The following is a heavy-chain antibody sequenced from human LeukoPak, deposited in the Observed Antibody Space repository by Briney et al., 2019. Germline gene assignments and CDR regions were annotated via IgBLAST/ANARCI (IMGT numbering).Heavy chain of an antibody. CDR1: GGTFSSYA. Sequence: ASVKVSCKASGGTFSSYAISWVRQAPGQGLEWMGRIIPILGIANYAQKFQGRVTITADKSTSTAYMELSSLRSEDTAVYYCARDSGSYQSNHDAFDIWGQGTMVTVSS. V-gene: IGHV1-69*04. D-gene: IGHD1-26*01. CDR3: ARDSGSYQSNHDAFDI. J-gene: IGHJ3*02. CDR2: IIPILGIA.